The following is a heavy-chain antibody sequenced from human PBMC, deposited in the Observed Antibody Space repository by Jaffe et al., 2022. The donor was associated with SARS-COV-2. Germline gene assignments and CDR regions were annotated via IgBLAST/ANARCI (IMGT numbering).Heavy chain of an antibody. D-gene: IGHD6-19*01. CDR2: IYYSGST. J-gene: IGHJ6*02. CDR1: GGSISSYY. CDR3: ARDQWLGSYGMDV. V-gene: IGHV4-59*01. Sequence: QVQLQESGPGLVKPSETLSLTCTVSGGSISSYYWSWIRQPPGKGLEWIGYIYYSGSTNYNPSLKSRVTISVDTSKNQFSLKLSSVTAADTAVYYCARDQWLGSYGMDVWGQGTTVTVSS.